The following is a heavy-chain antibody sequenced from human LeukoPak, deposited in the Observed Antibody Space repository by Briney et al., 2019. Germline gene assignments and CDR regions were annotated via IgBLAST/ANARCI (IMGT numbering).Heavy chain of an antibody. V-gene: IGHV3-15*01. CDR3: TTLYDYVWGSYRSLKYYFDY. CDR2: IKSKTDGGTT. Sequence: GGSLRLSCAASGFTFTNAWMTWVRQAPGKGLEWVSRIKSKTDGGTTDTAAPVKGRFTISRDDSKNTLYLQMNSLKTEDTAVYYCTTLYDYVWGSYRSLKYYFDYWGQGTLVTVSS. CDR1: GFTFTNAW. J-gene: IGHJ4*02. D-gene: IGHD3-16*02.